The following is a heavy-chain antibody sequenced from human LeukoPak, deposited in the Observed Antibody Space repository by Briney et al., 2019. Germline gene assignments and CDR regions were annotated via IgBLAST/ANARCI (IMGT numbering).Heavy chain of an antibody. Sequence: ASVKVSCKTSGYTFTDYYMHWVRQAPGQGPEWMGITRTSSGGTQYPQKFQGRVTMTWDMSASTFYMELSSLTADDTAVYYCAREGPETYKFDFWGQGTLVTVSS. D-gene: IGHD1-1*01. CDR2: TRTSSGGT. V-gene: IGHV1-46*01. CDR3: AREGPETYKFDF. CDR1: GYTFTDYY. J-gene: IGHJ4*02.